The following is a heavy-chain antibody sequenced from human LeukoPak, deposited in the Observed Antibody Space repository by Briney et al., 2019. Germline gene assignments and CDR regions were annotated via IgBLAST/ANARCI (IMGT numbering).Heavy chain of an antibody. CDR1: GFTFSSYG. J-gene: IGHJ6*02. V-gene: IGHV3-30*18. CDR2: ISYDGSNK. D-gene: IGHD6-19*01. CDR3: AKDPLHFGQWLYYYGMDV. Sequence: GGSLRLSCAAAGFTFSSYGMHWVRQAPGKGLEWVAVISYDGSNKYYADSVKGRFTISRDNSKNTLYLQMNSLRAEDTAVYYCAKDPLHFGQWLYYYGMDVWGQGTTVTVSS.